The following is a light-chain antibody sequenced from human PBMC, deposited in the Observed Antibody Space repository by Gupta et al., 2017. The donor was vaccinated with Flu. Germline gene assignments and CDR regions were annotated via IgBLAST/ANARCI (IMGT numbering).Light chain of an antibody. V-gene: IGLV2-14*01. CDR3: SSWNSDRTREV. CDR2: EDR. CDR1: SSDVVGYNY. J-gene: IGLJ3*02. Sequence: QPALTQPASVSGSPGHSVPISCTATSSDVVGYNYVSWYQQHPGTAPKLMMYEDRNRPSGVPNRSSGSKSGTTASLGISGLRSGDEADYYCSSWNSDRTREVFGGGTKVTVL.